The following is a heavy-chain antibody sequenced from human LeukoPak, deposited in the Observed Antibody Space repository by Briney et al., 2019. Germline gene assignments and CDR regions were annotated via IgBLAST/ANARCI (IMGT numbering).Heavy chain of an antibody. Sequence: SETLSLTCTVSGGSINSYYWSWIRQPPGKGLEWIGYISYTGGETNYNPSLKSRLTISIDTSKNQFSLMLTSVTAEDTVCHYCARDRGFTTARGVPSWFDPWGQGTLVTVSS. J-gene: IGHJ5*02. CDR3: ARDRGFTTARGVPSWFDP. CDR1: GGSINSYY. V-gene: IGHV4-59*12. D-gene: IGHD3-10*01. CDR2: ISYTGGET.